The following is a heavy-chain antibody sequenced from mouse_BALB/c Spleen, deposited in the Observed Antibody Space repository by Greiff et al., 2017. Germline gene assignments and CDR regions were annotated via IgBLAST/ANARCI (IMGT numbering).Heavy chain of an antibody. V-gene: IGHV5-17*02. J-gene: IGHJ1*01. D-gene: IGHD2-1*01. CDR2: ISSGSSTI. CDR1: GFTFSSFG. Sequence: EVMVVESGGGLVQPGGSRKLSCAASGFTFSSFGMHWVRQAPEKGLEWVAYISSGSSTIYYADTVKGRFTISRDNPKNTLFLQMTSLRSEDTAMYYCARDGKEYFDVWGAGTTVTVSS. CDR3: ARDGKEYFDV.